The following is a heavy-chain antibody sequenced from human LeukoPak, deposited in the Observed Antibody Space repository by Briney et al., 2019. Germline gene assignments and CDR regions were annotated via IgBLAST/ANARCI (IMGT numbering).Heavy chain of an antibody. CDR3: AKYPYYDFWSGGAGAFDI. Sequence: GGSLRLSXAASGFTFDDYAMHWVRQAPGKGLEWVSLISGDGGSTYYADSVKGRFTISRDNSKNSLYLQMNSLRTEDTALYYCAKYPYYDFWSGGAGAFDIWGQGTMVTVSS. CDR1: GFTFDDYA. D-gene: IGHD3-3*01. V-gene: IGHV3-43*02. J-gene: IGHJ3*02. CDR2: ISGDGGST.